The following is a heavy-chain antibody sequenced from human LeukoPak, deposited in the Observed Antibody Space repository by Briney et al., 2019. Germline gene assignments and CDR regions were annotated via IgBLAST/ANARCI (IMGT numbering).Heavy chain of an antibody. CDR2: INHSGST. Sequence: SETLSLTCAVYGGSFSGYYWSWIRQPPGKGLEWIGEINHSGSTNYNPSLKSRVTISVDTSKNQFSLKLSSVTAADTAVYYCARGRKTGYSNGCSDHWGHGTLVTVSS. J-gene: IGHJ4*01. CDR1: GGSFSGYY. V-gene: IGHV4-34*01. CDR3: ARGRKTGYSNGCSDH. D-gene: IGHD6-19*01.